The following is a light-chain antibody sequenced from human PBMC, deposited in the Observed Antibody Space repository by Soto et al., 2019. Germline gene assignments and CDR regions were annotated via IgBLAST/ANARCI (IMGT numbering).Light chain of an antibody. CDR2: DAT. CDR1: QSVGIY. V-gene: IGKV3-11*01. Sequence: VLTQSPVTLSLSPGETATLFCKASQSVGIYLGWFQQKPGQAPRVLIYDATNRAGGVPDRFSGSGSGTDFTLTISSLEAEDSAVDYCQQRDIWPPLTFGGGTKLEIK. CDR3: QQRDIWPPLT. J-gene: IGKJ4*01.